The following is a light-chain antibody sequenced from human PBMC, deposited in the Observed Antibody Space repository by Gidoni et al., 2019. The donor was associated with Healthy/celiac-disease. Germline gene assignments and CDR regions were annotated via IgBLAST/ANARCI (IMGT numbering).Light chain of an antibody. CDR2: AAS. J-gene: IGKJ3*01. Sequence: DIQMTQSPSSLSASVGDRVTITCRASQSISSYLNWYQQKPGKAPKLLIYAASSLQSGVPSRFSGSGSGTDFTLTISSLQPEDFATYYCQQGGTFGPXTKVDIK. CDR3: QQGGT. CDR1: QSISSY. V-gene: IGKV1-39*01.